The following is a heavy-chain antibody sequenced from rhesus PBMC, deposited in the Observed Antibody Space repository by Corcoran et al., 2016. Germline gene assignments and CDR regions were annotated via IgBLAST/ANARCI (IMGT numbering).Heavy chain of an antibody. CDR2: IYGSGSRT. CDR3: ARVGVVVVSAPLGYNSLDV. J-gene: IGHJ5-2*02. D-gene: IGHD2-39*02. CDR1: GGSISSSY. V-gene: IGHV4-169*01. Sequence: QLQLQESGPGLVKPSETLSLTCAVSGGSISSSYWSWIRQAPGRGLEWIGYIYGSGSRTTHPPSLNSRVTLPVHPAKNQLYLTLSSLTAADTAVYYCARVGVVVVSAPLGYNSLDVWGRGVLVTVSS.